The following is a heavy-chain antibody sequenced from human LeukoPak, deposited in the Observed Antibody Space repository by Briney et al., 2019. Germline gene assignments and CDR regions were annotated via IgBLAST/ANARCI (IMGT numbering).Heavy chain of an antibody. D-gene: IGHD3-10*01. V-gene: IGHV4-39*01. Sequence: SETLSLTCTVSGDSIISSSYYWGWIRQPPGKGLEWIGSIYYSGRTYYNPSLKSRVTISIDTSKNQFSLKLSSVTAADTAVYYCARHVGNSGSGSYLTYFDYWGQGTLVTVSS. CDR3: ARHVGNSGSGSYLTYFDY. CDR1: GDSIISSSYY. CDR2: IYYSGRT. J-gene: IGHJ4*02.